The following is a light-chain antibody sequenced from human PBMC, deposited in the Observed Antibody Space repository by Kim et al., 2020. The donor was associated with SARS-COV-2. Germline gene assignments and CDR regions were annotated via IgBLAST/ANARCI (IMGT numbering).Light chain of an antibody. Sequence: ESVGDRVTITCRASQDISNYVAWYQQKPGKPPKLLIYAASTLQSGVPSRFSGSGSGTDFTLTISSLQPEDVATYYCQKYDGAPWTFGQGTKVEIK. J-gene: IGKJ1*01. CDR2: AAS. V-gene: IGKV1-27*01. CDR1: QDISNY. CDR3: QKYDGAPWT.